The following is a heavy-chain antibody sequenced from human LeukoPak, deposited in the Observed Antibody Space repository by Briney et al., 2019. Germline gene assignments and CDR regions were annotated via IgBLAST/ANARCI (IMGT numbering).Heavy chain of an antibody. J-gene: IGHJ5*02. D-gene: IGHD5-24*01. CDR1: GGSISSYY. CDR3: ARDGYRVSWFDP. CDR2: IYYSGST. V-gene: IGHV4-59*12. Sequence: SETLSLTCTVSGGSISSYYWSWIRQPPGKGLEWIGSIYYSGSTYYNPSLKSRVTISVDTSKNQFSLKLSSVTAADTAVYYCARDGYRVSWFDPWGQGTLVTVSS.